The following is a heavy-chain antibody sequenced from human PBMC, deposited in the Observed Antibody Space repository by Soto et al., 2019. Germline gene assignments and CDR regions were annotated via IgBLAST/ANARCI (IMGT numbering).Heavy chain of an antibody. Sequence: QVQLQESGPGLVKPSETLSLTCTVAGGSLTDHYWNWFRQSPGRGLQWIGYVYYSGATSYNPSLTSRVTMTVDTSKNQFSLKLRSVTASYTAVYFCARGNDWKSSTFDIWGQWTMVSVSS. CDR2: VYYSGAT. CDR1: GGSLTDHY. J-gene: IGHJ3*02. D-gene: IGHD2-21*01. V-gene: IGHV4-59*11. CDR3: ARGNDWKSSTFDI.